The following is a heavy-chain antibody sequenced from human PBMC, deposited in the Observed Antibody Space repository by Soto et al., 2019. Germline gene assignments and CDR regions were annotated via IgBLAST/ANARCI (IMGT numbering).Heavy chain of an antibody. Sequence: GVPKQIRCNGAGRSFTTFWIAWVRQTPGKGLEWMGIIYPGDSDTRYSPSFQGQVTISADKSTSTAYLQWSSLKASDTAMYYCARLGIAADGQTDYYYYGMDVWGQGTTVTVSS. V-gene: IGHV5-51*01. J-gene: IGHJ6*02. CDR2: IYPGDSDT. D-gene: IGHD6-13*01. CDR3: ARLGIAADGQTDYYYYGMDV. CDR1: GRSFTTFW.